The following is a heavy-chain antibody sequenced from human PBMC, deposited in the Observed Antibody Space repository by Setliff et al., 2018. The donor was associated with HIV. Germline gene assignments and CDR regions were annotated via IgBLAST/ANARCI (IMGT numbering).Heavy chain of an antibody. CDR2: IDPSDSDT. Sequence: GESLKISCKGSGYMFASYWINWVRQVPGKGLEWMARIDPSDSDTNFSPSFQGHVTISVDRSITTAYLQWSSLKATDTAMYFCARSGGPTYNYDSSGHYPDYWGQGTLFTVSS. CDR1: GYMFASYW. CDR3: ARSGGPTYNYDSSGHYPDY. V-gene: IGHV5-10-1*01. D-gene: IGHD3-22*01. J-gene: IGHJ4*02.